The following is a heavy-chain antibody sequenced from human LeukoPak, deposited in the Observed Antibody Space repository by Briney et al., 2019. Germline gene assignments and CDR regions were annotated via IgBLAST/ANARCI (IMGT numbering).Heavy chain of an antibody. CDR3: VRDRGTYRPIDY. Sequence: PGGSLRLSCAASAFSLNAYNMNWVRQAPGKGLEWVSSISYTGTYIYYADSVKGRFTNSRDNAQNSLYLQMNSLRAEDTAIYYCVRDRGTYRPIDYWGQGTLVTVSS. CDR1: AFSLNAYN. J-gene: IGHJ4*02. V-gene: IGHV3-21*04. D-gene: IGHD1-26*01. CDR2: ISYTGTYI.